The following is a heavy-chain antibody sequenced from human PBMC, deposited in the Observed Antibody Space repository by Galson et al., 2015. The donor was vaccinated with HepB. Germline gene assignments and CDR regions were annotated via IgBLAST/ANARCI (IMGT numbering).Heavy chain of an antibody. CDR3: ARQGHYYDSSGSQPHLAFDI. Sequence: QSGAEVKKPGESLKISCKGSGYSFTNYWISWVRQMPGKGLEWMGRIDPSDSYTNYSPSFQGHVTISADKSISTAYLQWSSLKASDTAMYYCARQGHYYDSSGSQPHLAFDIWGQGTMVTVSS. D-gene: IGHD3-22*01. CDR2: IDPSDSYT. CDR1: GYSFTNYW. J-gene: IGHJ3*02. V-gene: IGHV5-10-1*01.